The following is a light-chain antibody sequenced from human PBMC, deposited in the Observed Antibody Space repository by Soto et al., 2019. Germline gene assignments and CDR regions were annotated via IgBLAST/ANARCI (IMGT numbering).Light chain of an antibody. Sequence: EIVMTQSPGTLSVSPGERATLSCRASQSVGSDLAWYQQKPGQAPRLLIYGASSRPTGVPARFSGSGSGTEFTLTFSSLQSEDFAVYYCLQYNNGGGFGQGTKVDI. CDR3: LQYNNGGG. V-gene: IGKV3-15*01. CDR1: QSVGSD. J-gene: IGKJ1*01. CDR2: GAS.